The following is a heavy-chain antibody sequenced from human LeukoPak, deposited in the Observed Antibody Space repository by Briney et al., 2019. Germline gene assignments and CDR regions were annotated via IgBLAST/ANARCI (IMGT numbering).Heavy chain of an antibody. Sequence: GGSLRLSCAASGFTFSDYYMSWIRQAPGKGLEWVSYISSSSSYTNYADSVKGRFTISRDNAKNSLYLQMNSLRAEDTAVYYCARAVEPAATRFDYWGQGTLVTVSS. V-gene: IGHV3-11*06. J-gene: IGHJ4*02. D-gene: IGHD2-2*01. CDR1: GFTFSDYY. CDR3: ARAVEPAATRFDY. CDR2: ISSSSSYT.